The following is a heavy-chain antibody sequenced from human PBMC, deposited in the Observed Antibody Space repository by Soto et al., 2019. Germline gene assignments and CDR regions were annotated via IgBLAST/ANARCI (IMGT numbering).Heavy chain of an antibody. CDR1: GFTFSSYA. Sequence: EVQLLESGGGLVQPGGSLRLSCAASGFTFSSYAMSWVRQAPGKGLEWVSAISGSGGSTYYADSVKGRFTISRDNSKNTLYLQMNSLRAEDTAVYYFATFGWYSGYEDYWGQGTLVTVSS. D-gene: IGHD5-12*01. CDR2: ISGSGGST. CDR3: ATFGWYSGYEDY. J-gene: IGHJ4*02. V-gene: IGHV3-23*01.